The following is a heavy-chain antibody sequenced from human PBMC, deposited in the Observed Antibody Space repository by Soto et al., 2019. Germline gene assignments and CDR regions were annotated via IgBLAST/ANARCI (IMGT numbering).Heavy chain of an antibody. CDR1: GGSITNSSYY. CDR2: IYYTGIA. J-gene: IGHJ4*02. Sequence: SETLSLTCTVSGGSITNSSYYWGWIRQPPGKGLEWIGNIYYTGIAYYNPSLKGRVSMSVDTSKNQISLKLNSVTAADTAVYYCAWPSTIQLWQYYFDAWGLGTLVTVSS. D-gene: IGHD5-18*01. V-gene: IGHV4-39*01. CDR3: AWPSTIQLWQYYFDA.